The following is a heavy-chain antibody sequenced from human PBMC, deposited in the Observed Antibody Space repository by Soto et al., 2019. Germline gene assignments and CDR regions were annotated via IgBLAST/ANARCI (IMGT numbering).Heavy chain of an antibody. CDR3: ARLGGFYQSLDS. CDR2: IYYTGTT. D-gene: IGHD3-22*01. J-gene: IGHJ5*01. V-gene: IGHV4-59*08. Sequence: PSETLSLTCTVSGASICSHYWCWIRQPPGKGLEWIGYIYYTGTTTYNPSIKSRVTISVDSSKNQFSLNLTSVSAADTAVYYCARLGGFYQSLDSWGQGTLVTVS. CDR1: GASICSHY.